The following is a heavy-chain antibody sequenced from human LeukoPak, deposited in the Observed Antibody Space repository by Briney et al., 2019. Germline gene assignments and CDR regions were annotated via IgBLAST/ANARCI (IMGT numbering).Heavy chain of an antibody. J-gene: IGHJ4*02. CDR2: INGDGSNT. CDR3: ARVVSTSED. V-gene: IGHV3-74*01. Sequence: GRSLRLSCAASGFTFSSYAMHWVRQAPGKGLVWVSRINGDGSNTSYADSVKGRFMISRDNAKNTLYLQMNSLRAEDTAVYYCARVVSTSEDWGQGTLVTVSS. D-gene: IGHD6-13*01. CDR1: GFTFSSYA.